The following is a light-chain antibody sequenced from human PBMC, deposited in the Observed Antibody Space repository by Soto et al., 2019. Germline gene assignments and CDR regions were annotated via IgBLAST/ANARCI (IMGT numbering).Light chain of an antibody. J-gene: IGKJ2*01. CDR3: HQYGGSPPYT. V-gene: IGKV3-20*01. Sequence: EIVLTQSPGTLSLSPGERATLSCRVSQSISSSYLAWYQQKPGQAPRLLIYGASSRAIGIPDRFSGSGSGTDFTLNISKLEPEDFVVYYCHQYGGSPPYTFGQGTKLEIK. CDR1: QSISSSY. CDR2: GAS.